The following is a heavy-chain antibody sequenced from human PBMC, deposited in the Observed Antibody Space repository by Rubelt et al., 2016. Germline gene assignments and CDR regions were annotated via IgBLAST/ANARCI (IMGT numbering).Heavy chain of an antibody. CDR3: ARVVHCSGDTCREI. J-gene: IGHJ4*02. CDR2: INDSGTT. Sequence: QEQLKQWGAGLLEASETLSLTCAVYGGPFSGYYWSWIRQPPGKGLEWIGEINDSGTTNYNPSLKSRVTISADTSKNQFSLKLSSVTAADTAVYYCARVVHCSGDTCREIWGQGTPVIVSS. CDR1: GGPFSGYY. V-gene: IGHV4-34*01. D-gene: IGHD2-15*01.